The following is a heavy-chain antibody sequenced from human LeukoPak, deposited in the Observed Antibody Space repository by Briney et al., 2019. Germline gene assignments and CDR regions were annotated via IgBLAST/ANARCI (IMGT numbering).Heavy chain of an antibody. CDR2: IRSKANSYAT. CDR3: TRSRGYSFPLDY. D-gene: IGHD5-18*01. V-gene: IGHV3-73*01. J-gene: IGHJ4*02. Sequence: PGGSLRLSCAASGFTFSGSAMHWVRQASGKGLEWVGRIRSKANSYATAYAASVKGRFTIPRDDSKNTAYLQMNSLKTEDTAVYYCTRSRGYSFPLDYWGQGTLVTVSS. CDR1: GFTFSGSA.